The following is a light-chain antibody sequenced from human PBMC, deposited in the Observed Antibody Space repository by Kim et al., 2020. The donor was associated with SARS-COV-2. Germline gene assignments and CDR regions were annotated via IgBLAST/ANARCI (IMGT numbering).Light chain of an antibody. V-gene: IGKV3-20*01. CDR1: QSVTRRS. J-gene: IGKJ2*01. CDR2: GPS. Sequence: WFPAYRATLSCRARQSVTRRSFAGYQQKPGQTPGLLIFGPSSRATGVPDRFSGSESETDFTLSISRLEPEEFEVYYCQQYGSSPVTFGQGTKLEI. CDR3: QQYGSSPVT.